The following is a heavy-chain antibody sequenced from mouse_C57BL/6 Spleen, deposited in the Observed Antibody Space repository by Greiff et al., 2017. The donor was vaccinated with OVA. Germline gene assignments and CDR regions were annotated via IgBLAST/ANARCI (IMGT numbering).Heavy chain of an antibody. CDR1: GYTFTSYW. D-gene: IGHD1-1*01. J-gene: IGHJ3*01. V-gene: IGHV1-50*01. Sequence: QVQLQQPGAELVKPGASVKLSCKASGYTFTSYWMQWVKQRNGQGLEWIGEIDPSDSYTNYNQKFKGKATLTVDTSSSTAYMQLSSLTSEDSAVYYCARRENYGSSYFAYWGQGTLVTVSA. CDR2: IDPSDSYT. CDR3: ARRENYGSSYFAY.